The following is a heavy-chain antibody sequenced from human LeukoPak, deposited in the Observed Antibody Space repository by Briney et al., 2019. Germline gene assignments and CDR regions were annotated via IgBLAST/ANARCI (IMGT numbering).Heavy chain of an antibody. Sequence: ASVKVSCKASGYTFTSYGISWVRQAPGQGLEWRGGISAYNGNTNYAQKLQGRVTMTTDTSTSTAYMELRSLRSDDTAVYYCARDWGAYCGGDCYFDYWGQGILVTVSS. D-gene: IGHD2-21*02. CDR1: GYTFTSYG. V-gene: IGHV1-18*01. CDR2: ISAYNGNT. J-gene: IGHJ4*02. CDR3: ARDWGAYCGGDCYFDY.